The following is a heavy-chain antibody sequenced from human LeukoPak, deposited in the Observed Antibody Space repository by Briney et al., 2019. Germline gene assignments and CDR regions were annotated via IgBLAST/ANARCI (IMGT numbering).Heavy chain of an antibody. CDR2: TYYRSTWYN. CDR3: ARRLTQYDCFDP. V-gene: IGHV6-1*01. Sequence: SQTLSLTCAISGDSVSSNSVTWNWIRQSPSRGLEWLGRTYYRSTWYNDYAVSVRGRITVNPDTSKNQFSLHQNSVTPEDTAVYYCARRLTQYDCFDPWGQGILVTVSS. D-gene: IGHD2-2*01. CDR1: GDSVSSNSVT. J-gene: IGHJ5*02.